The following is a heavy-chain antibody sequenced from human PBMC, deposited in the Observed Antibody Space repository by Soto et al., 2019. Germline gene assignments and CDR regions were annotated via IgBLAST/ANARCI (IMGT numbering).Heavy chain of an antibody. D-gene: IGHD3-22*01. CDR1: GFSVSSYA. Sequence: PCGCMRLSCAACGFSVSSYAMSWVRQAPGKGLEWVSAISGSGGSTYYADSVKGRFTISRDNSKNTLYLQMNSLRAKDTAVYYCAKEYCHSSGYCRFDNWGQGTLVTVSS. J-gene: IGHJ4*03. CDR3: AKEYCHSSGYCRFDN. V-gene: IGHV3-23*01. CDR2: ISGSGGST.